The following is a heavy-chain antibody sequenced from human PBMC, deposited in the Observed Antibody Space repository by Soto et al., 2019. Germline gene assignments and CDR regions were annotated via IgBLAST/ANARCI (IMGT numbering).Heavy chain of an antibody. D-gene: IGHD3-10*01. CDR3: ASWEYGSGSYLLDP. CDR1: GGSFSGYY. CDR2: INHSGST. Sequence: PSETLSLTCAVYGGSFSGYYWSWIRQPPGKGLEWIGEINHSGSTNYNPSLKSRVTISVDTSKNQFSLKLSSVTAADTAVYYCASWEYGSGSYLLDPWGQGTLVTVSS. J-gene: IGHJ5*02. V-gene: IGHV4-34*01.